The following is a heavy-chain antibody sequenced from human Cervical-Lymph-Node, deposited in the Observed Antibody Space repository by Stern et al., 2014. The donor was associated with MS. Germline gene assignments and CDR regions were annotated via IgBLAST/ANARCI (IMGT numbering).Heavy chain of an antibody. Sequence: VQLVESGGGVVQPGRSLRLSCAASGFTFSSSGMHWVRQAPGQGLEGLAIIWYDGSNRYYADSVKGRFTISRDNSKNTLYLQMNSLRADDTAVYYCAREGGNTAEYFQHWGQGTLVTVSS. D-gene: IGHD4-23*01. J-gene: IGHJ1*01. CDR3: AREGGNTAEYFQH. V-gene: IGHV3-33*01. CDR1: GFTFSSSG. CDR2: IWYDGSNR.